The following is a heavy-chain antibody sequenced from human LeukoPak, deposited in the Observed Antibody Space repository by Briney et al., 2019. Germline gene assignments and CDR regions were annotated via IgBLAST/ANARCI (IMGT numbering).Heavy chain of an antibody. CDR3: ARPAYCGGNCYYFPDY. J-gene: IGHJ4*02. V-gene: IGHV3-11*04. CDR1: GFTFSDYF. D-gene: IGHD2-21*02. Sequence: GGSLRLSCAASGFTFSDYFMSRIRQAPGKGLEWLSHISSSGTGYYTDSVKGRAIISRDNAKNSLYLQMNSLRAEDTAVYYCARPAYCGGNCYYFPDYWGQGTLVTVSS. CDR2: ISSSGTG.